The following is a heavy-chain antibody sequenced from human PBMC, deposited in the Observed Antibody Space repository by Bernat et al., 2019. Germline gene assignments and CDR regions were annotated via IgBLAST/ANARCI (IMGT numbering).Heavy chain of an antibody. D-gene: IGHD5-18*01. CDR2: RNQDGSDK. J-gene: IGHJ5*02. CDR1: GLNFSNYF. CDR3: AREYRGGYSYNWFDR. Sequence: VQLAESGGGLVQPGGSPRLSCSASGLNFSNYFMSWVRQAPGTGLEWVANRNQDGSDKFYVDSVKGRFTVSRDNAKNSRYLQMNSLKVEDTACYDCAREYRGGYSYNWFDRWGQGTLVTVSS. V-gene: IGHV3-7*03.